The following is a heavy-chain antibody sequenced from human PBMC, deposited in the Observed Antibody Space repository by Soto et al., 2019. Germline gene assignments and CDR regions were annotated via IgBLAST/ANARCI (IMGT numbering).Heavy chain of an antibody. J-gene: IGHJ4*02. CDR1: GFTFSSYA. CDR2: ISYDGSNK. Sequence: QVQLVESGGGVVQPGRSLRLSCAASGFTFSSYAMHWVRQAPGKGLEWVAVISYDGSNKYYADSVKGRFTISRDNSKNTLYLQMNSLRAEDTAVYYCARVNRPGIAAAGMRVWYFDCWGQGTLVTVSS. V-gene: IGHV3-30-3*01. CDR3: ARVNRPGIAAAGMRVWYFDC. D-gene: IGHD6-13*01.